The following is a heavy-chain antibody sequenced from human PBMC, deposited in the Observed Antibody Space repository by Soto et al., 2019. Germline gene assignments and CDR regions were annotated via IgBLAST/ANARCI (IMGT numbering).Heavy chain of an antibody. Sequence: GESLKISCKGSGYSFTSYWIGWVRQMPGKGLEWMGIIFPSDSDTRYSPSFQGQVTISADRSTSTVFLQWASLKASDTAVYFCARKDKSGYFNWFDPWGQGTPVTVS. CDR1: GYSFTSYW. V-gene: IGHV5-51*01. J-gene: IGHJ5*02. CDR3: ARKDKSGYFNWFDP. D-gene: IGHD3-22*01. CDR2: IFPSDSDT.